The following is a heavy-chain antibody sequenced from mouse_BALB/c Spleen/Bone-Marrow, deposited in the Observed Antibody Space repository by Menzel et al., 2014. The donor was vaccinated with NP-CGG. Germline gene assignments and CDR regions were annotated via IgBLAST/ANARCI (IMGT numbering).Heavy chain of an antibody. CDR3: AKGGNYRYDFDY. D-gene: IGHD2-14*01. CDR1: GYTFTSYV. CDR2: INPYNDGT. J-gene: IGHJ2*01. V-gene: IGHV1-14*01. Sequence: VQLKQSGPELVKPGGSVKMSCKASGYTFTSYVMHWVKQKPGQGLEWIGYINPYNDGTKYNEKFKGMATLTSDRSSSTAYMELSSLTSEDSAVYYCAKGGNYRYDFDYWGQGTTLTVSS.